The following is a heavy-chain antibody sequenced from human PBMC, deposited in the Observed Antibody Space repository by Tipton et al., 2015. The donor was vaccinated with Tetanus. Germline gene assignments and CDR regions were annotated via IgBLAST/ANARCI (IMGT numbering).Heavy chain of an antibody. D-gene: IGHD6-13*01. CDR1: GFKFDEYS. Sequence: SLRLSCAASGFKFDEYSMHWVRQPPGKGLEWVSGISWKSDSMGYADPVKGRFTISRDNAKNSLYLQINSLRAEDTALYYCVKDIGYSSRWTKEYYYFGMDVLGQGTTVTVSS. J-gene: IGHJ6*02. CDR3: VKDIGYSSRWTKEYYYFGMDV. CDR2: ISWKSDSM. V-gene: IGHV3-9*01.